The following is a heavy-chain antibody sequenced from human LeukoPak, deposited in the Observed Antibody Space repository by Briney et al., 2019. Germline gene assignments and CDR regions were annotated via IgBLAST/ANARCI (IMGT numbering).Heavy chain of an antibody. Sequence: SETLSLTCTVSGGSISPHYWTWIRQTPGKGLEWIGYVYYNGLTSYNASLRSRLILSVDTARNQVALKLTSVTAADTAVYYCTRERSTVTFDYWGQGTLVTVSS. V-gene: IGHV4-59*11. CDR2: VYYNGLT. J-gene: IGHJ4*02. CDR3: TRERSTVTFDY. D-gene: IGHD4-17*01. CDR1: GGSISPHY.